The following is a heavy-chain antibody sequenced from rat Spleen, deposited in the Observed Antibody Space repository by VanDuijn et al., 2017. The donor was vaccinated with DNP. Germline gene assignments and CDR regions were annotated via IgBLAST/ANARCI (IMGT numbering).Heavy chain of an antibody. CDR3: ARSQSYYYDGSYYPFAY. CDR2: ISPSGSRT. D-gene: IGHD1-12*02. J-gene: IGHJ3*01. Sequence: EVQLVGSGGGLVQPGRSLKLSCAASGFTFSNYYMAWVRQAPKKGLEWVADISPSGSRTHYPDSVKGRFTISRDNAKSSLDLQMNSVQTEDTAMYFCARSQSYYYDGSYYPFAYWGQGTLVTVSS. CDR1: GFTFSNYY. V-gene: IGHV5-25*01.